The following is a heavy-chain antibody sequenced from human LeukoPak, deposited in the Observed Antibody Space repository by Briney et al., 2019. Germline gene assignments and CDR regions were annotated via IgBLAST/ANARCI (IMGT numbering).Heavy chain of an antibody. CDR1: GGSFSGCY. D-gene: IGHD6-6*01. V-gene: IGHV4-34*01. Sequence: SETLSLTCAVYGGSFSGCYWSWIRQPPGKGLEWIGEINHSGSTNYNPSLKSRVTISVDTSKNQFSLKLSSVTAADTAVYYCARGLRGSSIAAPYYYYYYMDVWGKGTTVTVSS. CDR3: ARGLRGSSIAAPYYYYYYMDV. CDR2: INHSGST. J-gene: IGHJ6*03.